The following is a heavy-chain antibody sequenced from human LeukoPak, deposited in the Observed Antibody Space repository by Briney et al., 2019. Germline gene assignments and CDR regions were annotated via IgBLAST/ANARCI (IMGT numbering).Heavy chain of an antibody. J-gene: IGHJ4*02. CDR3: ARDYQWSFDY. V-gene: IGHV3-48*02. CDR2: ISSRSNII. CDR1: EFTFSSYS. Sequence: GGSLRLSCAASEFTFSSYSMNWVRQAPGKGLEWVPYISSRSNIISYADSVKGRFTISTDNAKNSLYLQMNSLRDEDTAVYYCARDYQWSFDYWGQGTLVTVSS. D-gene: IGHD2-15*01.